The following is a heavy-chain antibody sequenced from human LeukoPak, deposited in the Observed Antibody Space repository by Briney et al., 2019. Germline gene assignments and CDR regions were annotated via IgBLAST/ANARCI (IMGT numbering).Heavy chain of an antibody. J-gene: IGHJ6*02. CDR2: IWYDGSNK. Sequence: GGSLRLSCAASGFTFSSYGMHWVRQAPGKGLEWVAVIWYDGSNKYYADSVKGRFTISRDNSKNTLYLQMNSLRAEDTAVYYCARGPPTTVTTTRYYYYYGMDVWGQGTTVTVSS. CDR1: GFTFSSYG. V-gene: IGHV3-33*01. CDR3: ARGPPTTVTTTRYYYYYGMDV. D-gene: IGHD4-17*01.